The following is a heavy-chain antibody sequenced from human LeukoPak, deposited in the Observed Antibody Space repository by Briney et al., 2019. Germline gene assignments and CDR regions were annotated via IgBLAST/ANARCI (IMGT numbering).Heavy chain of an antibody. CDR2: ISYDGSNK. J-gene: IGHJ4*02. Sequence: GGSLRLSCAASGFTFSSYAMHWVRQAPGKGLEWVAVISYDGSNKYYADSVKGRFTISRDNSKNTLYLQMNSLRAEDTAVYYCARGDIVVVPAAFPPAYWGQGTLVTVSS. V-gene: IGHV3-30-3*01. CDR3: ARGDIVVVPAAFPPAY. CDR1: GFTFSSYA. D-gene: IGHD2-2*01.